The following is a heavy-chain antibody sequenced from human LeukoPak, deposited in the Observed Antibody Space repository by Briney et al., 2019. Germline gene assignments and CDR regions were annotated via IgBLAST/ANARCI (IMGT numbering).Heavy chain of an antibody. Sequence: GGSLRLSCAASGFTFSSYTMNWLRQAPGKGLEWVSSISSSSSYIYYTASVKGRFTISRDNAKNSLYLQMNSLRAEDTAVYYCARNAGSPDAFDIWGQGTMVTVSS. CDR1: GFTFSSYT. V-gene: IGHV3-21*01. CDR2: ISSSSSYI. J-gene: IGHJ3*02. CDR3: ARNAGSPDAFDI.